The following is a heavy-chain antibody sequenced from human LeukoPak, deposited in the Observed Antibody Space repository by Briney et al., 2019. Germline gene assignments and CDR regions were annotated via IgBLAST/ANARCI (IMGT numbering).Heavy chain of an antibody. CDR3: ARDPYYDSSGYFTSDY. J-gene: IGHJ4*02. Sequence: ASVKVSCKASGYTFTGYYMRWVRQAPGQGLEWMGWINPNSGGTNYAQKFQGRVTMTRDTSISTAYMELSRLRSDDTAVYYCARDPYYDSSGYFTSDYWGQGTLVTVSS. CDR2: INPNSGGT. D-gene: IGHD3-22*01. V-gene: IGHV1-2*02. CDR1: GYTFTGYY.